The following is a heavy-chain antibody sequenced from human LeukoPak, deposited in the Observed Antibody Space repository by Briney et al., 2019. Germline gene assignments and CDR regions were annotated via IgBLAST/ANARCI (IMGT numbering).Heavy chain of an antibody. V-gene: IGHV3-9*01. J-gene: IGHJ6*03. CDR2: ISWNSGSI. D-gene: IGHD3-3*01. Sequence: GRSLRLSCAASGFTFDDYAMHWVRQAPGKGLEGVSGISWNSGSIGYADSVKGRFTISRDNAKNSLYLQMNSLRAEDTALYYCAKDMSGYPEGYMDVWGKGTTVTVSS. CDR3: AKDMSGYPEGYMDV. CDR1: GFTFDDYA.